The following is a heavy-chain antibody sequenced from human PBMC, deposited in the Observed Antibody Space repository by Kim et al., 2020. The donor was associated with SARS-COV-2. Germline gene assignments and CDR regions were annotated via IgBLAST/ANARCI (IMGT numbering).Heavy chain of an antibody. CDR1: GGSISSGGYY. D-gene: IGHD6-13*01. V-gene: IGHV4-31*03. CDR3: ARDGTAAAGHRGGNWFDP. Sequence: SETLSLTCTVSGGSISSGGYYWSWIRQHPGKGLEWIGYIYYSGSTYYNPSLKSRVTISVDTSKNQFSLKLSSVTAADTAVYYCARDGTAAAGHRGGNWFDPWGQGTLVTVSS. J-gene: IGHJ5*02. CDR2: IYYSGST.